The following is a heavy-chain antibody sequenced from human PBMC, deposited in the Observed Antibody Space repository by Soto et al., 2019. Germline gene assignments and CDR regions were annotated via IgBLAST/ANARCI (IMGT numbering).Heavy chain of an antibody. Sequence: QVQLQESGPGLVRPSGTLSLTCTVSGGSITNTNWWSWVRQPPGKGLEWLGAIFHAGSTNYNPSLKSRITMSADKSENLFSLNLTSVTAADTAVYYCARTRQHCSATTCYEFYFDYWGQGTLVTVSS. J-gene: IGHJ4*02. D-gene: IGHD2-2*01. CDR1: GGSITNTNW. CDR2: IFHAGST. CDR3: ARTRQHCSATTCYEFYFDY. V-gene: IGHV4-4*02.